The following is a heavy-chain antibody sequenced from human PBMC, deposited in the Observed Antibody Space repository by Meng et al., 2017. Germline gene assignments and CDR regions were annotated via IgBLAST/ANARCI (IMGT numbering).Heavy chain of an antibody. CDR2: IRGSGGST. J-gene: IGHJ6*02. V-gene: IGHV3-23*01. D-gene: IGHD4-17*01. CDR1: GFTFSSYA. CDR3: AKGSDYGDYDYYYGMDV. Sequence: GESLTISCAASGFTFSSYAMSWVRQAPGKGLYWVSAIRGSGGSTYYADSVKGRFTISRDNSKNTLYLQMNSLRAEDTAVYYCAKGSDYGDYDYYYGMDVWGQGTTVTVSS.